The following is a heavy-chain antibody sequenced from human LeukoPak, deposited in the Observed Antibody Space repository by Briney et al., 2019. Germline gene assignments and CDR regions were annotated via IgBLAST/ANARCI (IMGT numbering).Heavy chain of an antibody. Sequence: ASVKVSCKASGYTFTGYYMHWVRQAPGQGLERMGWINPNSGGTNYAQKFQGKVTMTRATSISTAYMELSRLRSDATAVYYCARVECSGGSCYFAYYYYYYGMDVWGQGTTVTVSS. J-gene: IGHJ6*02. CDR1: GYTFTGYY. CDR2: INPNSGGT. CDR3: ARVECSGGSCYFAYYYYYYGMDV. V-gene: IGHV1-2*02. D-gene: IGHD2-15*01.